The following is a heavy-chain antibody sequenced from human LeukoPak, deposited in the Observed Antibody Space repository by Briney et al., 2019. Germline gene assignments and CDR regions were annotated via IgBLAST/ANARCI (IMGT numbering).Heavy chain of an antibody. D-gene: IGHD2-8*01. CDR1: GYTFTSYY. V-gene: IGHV1-46*01. CDR3: AREDRGCTNGVCADNPPPLNY. J-gene: IGHJ4*02. CDR2: INPSGGST. Sequence: GASVKVSCKASGYTFTSYYMHWVRQAPGQGLEWMGIINPSGGSTSYAQKFQGRVTMTRDTSTSTVYMELSSLRSEDTAVYYCAREDRGCTNGVCADNPPPLNYWGQGTLATVSS.